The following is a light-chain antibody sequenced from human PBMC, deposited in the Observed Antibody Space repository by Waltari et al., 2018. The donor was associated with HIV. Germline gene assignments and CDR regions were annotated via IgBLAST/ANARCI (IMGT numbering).Light chain of an antibody. CDR2: STS. CDR1: TGTANGPNH. Sequence: QTVLTQQPSLTVSPGGPVTLPRASSTGTANGPNHPSSFQLKPAQPPTPRIYSTSNKFSWNPVRFAGSILMGRPALTLTGAQSDGDARYYCLLYCGIPHPYWAFGGGTKLTVL. V-gene: IGLV7-43*01. J-gene: IGLJ3*02. CDR3: LLYCGIPHPYWA.